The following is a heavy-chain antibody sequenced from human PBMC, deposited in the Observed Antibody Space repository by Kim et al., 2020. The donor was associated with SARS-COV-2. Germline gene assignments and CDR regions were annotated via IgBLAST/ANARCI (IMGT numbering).Heavy chain of an antibody. CDR3: ARTRDLWFGEQMEPFDP. CDR1: GYSFTSYW. D-gene: IGHD3-10*01. V-gene: IGHV5-51*01. CDR2: IYPGDSDT. Sequence: GESLKISCKGSGYSFTSYWIGWVRQMPGKGLEWMGIIYPGDSDTRYSPSFQGQVTISADKSISTAYLQWSSLKASDTAMYYCARTRDLWFGEQMEPFDPWGQGTLVTVSS. J-gene: IGHJ5*02.